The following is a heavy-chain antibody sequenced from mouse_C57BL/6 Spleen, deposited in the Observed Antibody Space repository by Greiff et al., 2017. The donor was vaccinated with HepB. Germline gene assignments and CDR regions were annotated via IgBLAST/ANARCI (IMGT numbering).Heavy chain of an antibody. CDR2: ISSGGDYI. CDR3: TRDRNYGQGFAY. V-gene: IGHV5-9-1*02. Sequence: EVQRVESGEGLVKPGGSLKLSCAASGFTFSSYAMSWVRQTPEKRLEWVAYISSGGDYIYYADTVKGRFTISRDNARNTLYLQMSSLKSEDTAMYYCTRDRNYGQGFAYWGQGTLVTVSA. CDR1: GFTFSSYA. J-gene: IGHJ3*01. D-gene: IGHD2-5*01.